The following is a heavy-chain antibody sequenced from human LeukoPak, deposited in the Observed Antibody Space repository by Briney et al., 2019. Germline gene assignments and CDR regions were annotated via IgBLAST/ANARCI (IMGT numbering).Heavy chain of an antibody. CDR2: ISYDGSNK. CDR1: GFTFSSYA. J-gene: IGHJ3*02. D-gene: IGHD2-2*01. V-gene: IGHV3-30-3*01. Sequence: GGSLRLSCAASGFTFSSYAMHWVRQAPGKGLEWVAVISYDGSNKYYADSVKGPFTISRDNSKNTLYLQMNSLRAEDTAVYYCATSTDADAFDIWGQGTMVTVSS. CDR3: ATSTDADAFDI.